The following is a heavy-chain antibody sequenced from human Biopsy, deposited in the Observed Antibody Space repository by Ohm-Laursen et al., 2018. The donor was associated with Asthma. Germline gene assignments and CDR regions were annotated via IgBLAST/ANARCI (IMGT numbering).Heavy chain of an antibody. CDR1: GYTLNSAG. Sequence: SVKASCKTSGYTLNSAGITWVRQAPGQGLEWMGWISVYNGNTKVAQKLQDRVTMITDTSTSTAYMELRSLRPDDTAVYFCARAVDYSHYYGIDVWGQGTTVTVS. CDR2: ISVYNGNT. D-gene: IGHD3-10*01. J-gene: IGHJ6*02. CDR3: ARAVDYSHYYGIDV. V-gene: IGHV1-18*01.